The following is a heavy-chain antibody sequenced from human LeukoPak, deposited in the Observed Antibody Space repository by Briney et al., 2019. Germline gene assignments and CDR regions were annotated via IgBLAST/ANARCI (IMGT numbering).Heavy chain of an antibody. Sequence: GGSLRLSCAASGFTFSSYAMNWVRQAPGKGLEWVSSISSSSSYIYYADSVKGRFTISRDNAKNSLYLQVNSLRAEDTAVYYCARGSRFGVVGRDAFDIWGQGTVVTVSS. J-gene: IGHJ3*02. D-gene: IGHD3-3*01. CDR2: ISSSSSYI. CDR1: GFTFSSYA. CDR3: ARGSRFGVVGRDAFDI. V-gene: IGHV3-21*01.